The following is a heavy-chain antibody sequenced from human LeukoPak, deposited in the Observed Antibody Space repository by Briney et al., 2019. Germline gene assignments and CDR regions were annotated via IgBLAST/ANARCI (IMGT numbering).Heavy chain of an antibody. D-gene: IGHD2-15*01. CDR3: ARAPYCSGGSCYWRFDY. CDR2: IYYSGST. Sequence: PSETLSLTCTVSGGSISSYYWSWIRQPPGKGLEWIGYIYYSGSTNYNPSLKSRVTISVDTSKNQFSLKLSSVTAADTAVYYCARAPYCSGGSCYWRFDYWGQGTLVTVSS. CDR1: GGSISSYY. J-gene: IGHJ4*02. V-gene: IGHV4-59*01.